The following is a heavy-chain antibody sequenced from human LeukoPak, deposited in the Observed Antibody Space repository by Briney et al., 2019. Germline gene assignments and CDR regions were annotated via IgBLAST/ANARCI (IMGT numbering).Heavy chain of an antibody. CDR2: ISSSGATT. J-gene: IGHJ3*01. D-gene: IGHD4-17*01. Sequence: GGSLRLSCAGSGFTFSNHAMSWVRQAPGKGLEWVSAISSSGATTYYADSVKGRFTISRDNSKNTLYLQMNSLRADDTAVYYCAGKTTGWVQPFDFWGQGTMVTVSS. CDR3: AGKTTGWVQPFDF. CDR1: GFTFSNHA. V-gene: IGHV3-23*01.